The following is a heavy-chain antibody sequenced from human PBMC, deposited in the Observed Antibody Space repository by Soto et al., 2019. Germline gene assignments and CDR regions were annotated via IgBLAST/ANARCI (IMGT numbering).Heavy chain of an antibody. CDR3: ASRDPGTSVDY. J-gene: IGHJ4*02. CDR2: IYRTGST. Sequence: QVQLQESGPGLVKPSGTLSLTCAVSGASFTSNDWWTWVRQPPGRGLEWIGEIYRTGSTNYNPSLKSRVTISLAKSENQFSLKVTSLTAADTAVYYCASRDPGTSVDYWGQGTLVTVSS. D-gene: IGHD1-7*01. CDR1: GASFTSNDW. V-gene: IGHV4-4*02.